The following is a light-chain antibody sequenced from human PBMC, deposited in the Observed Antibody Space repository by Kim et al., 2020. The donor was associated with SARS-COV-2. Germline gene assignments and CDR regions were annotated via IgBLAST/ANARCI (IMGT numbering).Light chain of an antibody. CDR2: EVN. J-gene: IGLJ1*01. V-gene: IGLV2-8*01. CDR3: TSYAGSNNLDV. Sequence: SVPVSGAGTRSDMGAYKSVPWYQQHPGKAPKLMIYEVNRRPSGVPDRFSGSKSGNTASLTVSGLQAEDEADYYCTSYAGSNNLDVFGTGTKVTVL. CDR1: RSDMGAYKS.